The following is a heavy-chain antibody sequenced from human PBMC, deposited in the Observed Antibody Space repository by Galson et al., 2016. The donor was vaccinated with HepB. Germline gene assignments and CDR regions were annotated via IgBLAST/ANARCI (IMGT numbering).Heavy chain of an antibody. CDR1: GFTFSSYA. CDR2: ISYDGSNK. CDR3: ARGSLDCSGGSCYSYEVDY. V-gene: IGHV3-30-3*01. D-gene: IGHD2-15*01. J-gene: IGHJ4*02. Sequence: SLRLSCAASGFTFSSYAMHWVRQAPGKGLEWVAVISYDGSNKYYADSVKGRFTISRDNSKNTLYLQMNSLRAEDTAVYYCARGSLDCSGGSCYSYEVDYWGQGTLVTVSS.